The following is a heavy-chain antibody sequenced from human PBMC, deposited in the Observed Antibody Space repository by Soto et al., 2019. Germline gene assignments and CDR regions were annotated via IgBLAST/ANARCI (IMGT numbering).Heavy chain of an antibody. CDR1: GGSISSYY. Sequence: QVQLQESGPGLVKPSETLSLTCTVSGGSISSYYWSWIRQPPGKGLEWIGYIYYSGSTNYNPSLKSRVTISVDTSKNHFSLKLSSVAAADTAVYYCARGVGIAAAGTLPTNDYWGQGTLVTVSS. V-gene: IGHV4-59*01. J-gene: IGHJ4*02. CDR2: IYYSGST. CDR3: ARGVGIAAAGTLPTNDY. D-gene: IGHD6-13*01.